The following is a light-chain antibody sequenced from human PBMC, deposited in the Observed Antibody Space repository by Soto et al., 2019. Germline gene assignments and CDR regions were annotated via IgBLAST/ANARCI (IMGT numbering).Light chain of an antibody. CDR1: SSNIGSNT. V-gene: IGLV1-44*01. J-gene: IGLJ2*01. CDR2: SNN. CDR3: AAWGDSLNGPV. Sequence: QSVLTQPPSASGTPGQRVTISCSGSSSNIGSNTVNWYQQLPGTAPKLLIYSNNQRPSGVPDRFSGSKSDTSASLAISGLQSEDEADYYCAAWGDSLNGPVFGGGTKVTVL.